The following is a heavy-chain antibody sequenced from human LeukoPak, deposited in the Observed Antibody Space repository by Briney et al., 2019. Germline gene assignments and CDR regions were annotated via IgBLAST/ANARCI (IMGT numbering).Heavy chain of an antibody. CDR2: IWYDGSNK. J-gene: IGHJ4*02. V-gene: IGHV3-33*08. CDR3: ASRIMITFGGVIATDY. Sequence: GGSLRLSCAASGFTFSSYAMTWVRQAPGKGLEWVAIIWYDGSNKYYADSVKGRFTISRDNSKNTLYLQMNSLRAEDTAVYYCASRIMITFGGVIATDYWGQGTLVTVSS. CDR1: GFTFSSYA. D-gene: IGHD3-16*02.